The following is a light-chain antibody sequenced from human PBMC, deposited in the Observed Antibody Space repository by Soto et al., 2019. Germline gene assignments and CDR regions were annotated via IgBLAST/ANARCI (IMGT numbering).Light chain of an antibody. V-gene: IGKV4-1*01. CDR2: WAS. Sequence: DIVMTQSPDSLAVSLGERATINCKSSQTVFYSSNNKNYLAWYQQKPGQPPKLLIYWASTRESGVPDRFSGSGSGTDFTLTISSLQAEDVAFYYCQQYYGTPYTFGQGTRLEIK. J-gene: IGKJ2*01. CDR1: QTVFYSSNNKNY. CDR3: QQYYGTPYT.